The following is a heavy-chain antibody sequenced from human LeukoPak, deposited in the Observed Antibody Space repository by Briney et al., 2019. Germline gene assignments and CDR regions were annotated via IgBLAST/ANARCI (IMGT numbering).Heavy chain of an antibody. CDR1: GFTFGDYA. CDR2: IRSKAYGGTT. J-gene: IGHJ6*02. CDR3: TTDGFTWAGYYHYGMDV. Sequence: GGSLRLSCTASGFTFGDYAMSWVRQAPGTGLEWVGFIRSKAYGGTTEYAASVKGRFTISRDDSKSIAYLQMNSLKTEDTAVYYCTTDGFTWAGYYHYGMDVWGQGTTVTVSS. D-gene: IGHD1-26*01. V-gene: IGHV3-49*04.